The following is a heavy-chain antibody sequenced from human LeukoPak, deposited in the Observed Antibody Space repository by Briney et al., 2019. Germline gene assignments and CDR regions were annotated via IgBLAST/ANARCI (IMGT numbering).Heavy chain of an antibody. CDR2: IYHSGST. D-gene: IGHD5-12*01. Sequence: PSETLSLTCTVSGGSISSGGYYWRWIRQPPGKGLEWIGYIYHSGSTYYNPSLKSRVTISVDRSKNQFSLKLSSVTAADTAVYYCARDYGSGYDSLFHFDYWGQGTLVTVSS. CDR1: GGSISSGGYY. V-gene: IGHV4-30-2*01. CDR3: ARDYGSGYDSLFHFDY. J-gene: IGHJ4*02.